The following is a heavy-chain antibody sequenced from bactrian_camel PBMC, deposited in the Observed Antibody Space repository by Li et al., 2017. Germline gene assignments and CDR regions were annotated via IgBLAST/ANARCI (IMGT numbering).Heavy chain of an antibody. CDR2: FSSDGTL. J-gene: IGHJ4*01. V-gene: IGHV3S53*01. CDR3: VSAPPDTTTGPSRPWCNA. CDR1: ANAFSSCR. D-gene: IGHD1*01. Sequence: HVQLVESGGGSVQAGGSLRLSCAASANAFSSCRMGWYRQPPGKERELVSIFSSDGTLRYTNSVKGRFTVSQDKAKNALYLQMDNLKPEDTAKYYCVSAPPDTTTGPSRPWCNAWGQGTQVTVST.